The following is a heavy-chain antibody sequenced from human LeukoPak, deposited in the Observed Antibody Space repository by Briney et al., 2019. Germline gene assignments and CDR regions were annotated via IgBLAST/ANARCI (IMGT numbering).Heavy chain of an antibody. V-gene: IGHV1-8*01. CDR1: GYTFTSYD. D-gene: IGHD3-22*01. CDR3: ARGRWSSGYYSSFDY. J-gene: IGHJ4*02. Sequence: GASVKVSCKASGYTFTSYDINWVRQATGQGLEWMGWMNPNSGNTGYAQKFQGRVTMTRDTSISTAYMELSSLRSEDTAVYYCARGRWSSGYYSSFDYWGQGTLVTVSS. CDR2: MNPNSGNT.